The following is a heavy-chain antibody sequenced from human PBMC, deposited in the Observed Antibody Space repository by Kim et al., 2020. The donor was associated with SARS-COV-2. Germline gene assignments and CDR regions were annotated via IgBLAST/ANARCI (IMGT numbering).Heavy chain of an antibody. CDR3: ARLREGRFDP. CDR2: TA. D-gene: IGHD3-16*01. Sequence: TANDAQKFRGRVTITADESTSTAYMELSSLRSEDTAVYYCARLREGRFDPWGQGTLVTVSS. V-gene: IGHV1-69*01. J-gene: IGHJ5*02.